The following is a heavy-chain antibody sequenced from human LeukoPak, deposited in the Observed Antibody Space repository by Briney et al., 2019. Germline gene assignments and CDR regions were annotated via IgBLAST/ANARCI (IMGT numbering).Heavy chain of an antibody. CDR2: ISSSGTTI. CDR1: GFTFSSYW. CDR3: ARVGALSSSWLLY. J-gene: IGHJ4*02. D-gene: IGHD6-13*01. Sequence: PGGSLRLSCAASGFTFSSYWMHWVRQAPGKGLEWVSYISSSGTTIYYADSVRGRFTISRDNAKNSLYLQMNSLRAEDTAVYFCARVGALSSSWLLYWGQGTLVTVSS. V-gene: IGHV3-48*04.